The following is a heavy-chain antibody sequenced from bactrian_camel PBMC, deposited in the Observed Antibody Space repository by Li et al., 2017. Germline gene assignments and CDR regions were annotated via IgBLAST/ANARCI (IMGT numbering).Heavy chain of an antibody. CDR2: LKWDGTDT. Sequence: QLVESGGGLVQPGGSLRLSCSAGGSTSMYWWMGWVRQTPGKGLEWVSTLKWDGTDTYYADFVKGRYTISRANTKNTLYLQLNSLKTEDTAMYYCANPNRLAPGGWHGMYEYNYWGQGTQVTVS. CDR1: GSTSMYWW. J-gene: IGHJ4*01. V-gene: IGHV3S6*01. D-gene: IGHD7*01. CDR3: ANPNRLAPGGWHGMYEYNY.